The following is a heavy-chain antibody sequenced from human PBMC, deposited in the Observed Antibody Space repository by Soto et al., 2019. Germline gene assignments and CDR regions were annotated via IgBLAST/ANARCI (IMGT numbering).Heavy chain of an antibody. CDR1: GFSLSTSGLG. J-gene: IGHJ4*02. D-gene: IGHD6-19*01. CDR2: IYWNDDK. Sequence: QITLKESGPTLVRPTQTLTLTCTFSGFSLSTSGLGVGWVRQPPGKALEWLALIYWNDDKRYRPSLKARLTITKDTSKNQVVLTMTNMDPVDTATYYCAHRPSGWYLFDYWGQGTLVTVSS. CDR3: AHRPSGWYLFDY. V-gene: IGHV2-5*01.